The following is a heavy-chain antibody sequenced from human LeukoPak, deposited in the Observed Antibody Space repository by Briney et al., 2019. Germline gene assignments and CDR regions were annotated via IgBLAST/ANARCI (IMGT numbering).Heavy chain of an antibody. D-gene: IGHD3-10*01. CDR3: ARHGSYYGSAPHYYFDY. V-gene: IGHV4-39*01. Sequence: SETLSLTCTVSGGSISSSSYYWGWIRQPPGRGLEWIGSTYYSGSTYYNPSLKSRVTISVGTSKNQFSLKLSSVTAADTAVYYCARHGSYYGSAPHYYFDYWGQGTLVTVSS. CDR1: GGSISSSSYY. CDR2: TYYSGST. J-gene: IGHJ4*02.